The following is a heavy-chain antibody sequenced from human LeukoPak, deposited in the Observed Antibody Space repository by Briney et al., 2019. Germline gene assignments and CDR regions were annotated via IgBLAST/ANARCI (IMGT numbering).Heavy chain of an antibody. V-gene: IGHV1-2*06. J-gene: IGHJ4*02. CDR1: GYTFTGYY. CDR3: ARTLGYCSGGSCYPSYYFDY. Sequence: ASVKVSXKASGYTFTGYYMHWVRQAPGQGLEWMGRINPNSGDTNYAQKFQGRVTMTKDTSISTAYMELSRLRSDDTAVYYCARTLGYCSGGSCYPSYYFDYWGQGTLVTVSS. CDR2: INPNSGDT. D-gene: IGHD2-15*01.